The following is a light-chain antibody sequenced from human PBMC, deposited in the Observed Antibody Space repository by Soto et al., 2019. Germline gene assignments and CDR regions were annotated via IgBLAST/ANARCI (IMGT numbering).Light chain of an antibody. CDR1: QSVDSR. J-gene: IGKJ4*01. V-gene: IGKV3-15*01. Sequence: EVVLTQSPATLSVSPGEGATLSCKASQSVDSRLAWYQQKPGQAPRLLIEGASSRGTDISARFSGSGSGTEFTLTITSLQSEDFAVYYCQQYSKWPLAFGGGTRVEIK. CDR2: GAS. CDR3: QQYSKWPLA.